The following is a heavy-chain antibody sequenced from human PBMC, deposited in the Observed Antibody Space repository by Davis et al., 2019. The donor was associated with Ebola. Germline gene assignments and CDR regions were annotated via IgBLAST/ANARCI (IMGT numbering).Heavy chain of an antibody. V-gene: IGHV4-39*07. CDR1: GASISSGSYY. D-gene: IGHD3-10*01. J-gene: IGHJ5*02. Sequence: MPSETLSLTCTVSGASISSGSYYWGWIRQPPGKGLEWIGEINHSGSTNYNPSLKSRVTISVDTSKNQFSLKVNSVTAADTAVYYCARRSGKFDPWGQGTLVTVSS. CDR2: INHSGST. CDR3: ARRSGKFDP.